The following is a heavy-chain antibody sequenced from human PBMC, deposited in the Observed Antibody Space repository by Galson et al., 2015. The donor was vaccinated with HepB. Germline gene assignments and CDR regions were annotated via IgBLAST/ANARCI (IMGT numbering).Heavy chain of an antibody. CDR2: IRDDAYDY. CDR3: VRDRTYKGGNFFDF. J-gene: IGHJ4*02. V-gene: IGHV3-7*03. D-gene: IGHD3-10*01. Sequence: SLRLSCAASGFSFSDYWMSWIRQAPGKRPEWVANIRDDAYDYYYADFVKGRFTISRDNARNSVFLQMSSLRRDDTAIYDCVRDRTYKGGNFFDFWGQGALVTVSS. CDR1: GFSFSDYW.